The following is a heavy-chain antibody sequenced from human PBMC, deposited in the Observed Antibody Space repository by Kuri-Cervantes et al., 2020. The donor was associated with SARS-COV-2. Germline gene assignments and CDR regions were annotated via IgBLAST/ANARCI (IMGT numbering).Heavy chain of an antibody. V-gene: IGHV3-23*01. J-gene: IGHJ4*02. D-gene: IGHD1-26*01. CDR1: GFTFSSYA. CDR2: ISGSGGST. CDR3: AKDQWELLGGGY. Sequence: GGSLRLSCAASGFTFSSYAMSWVRQAPGKGLEWVSAISGSGGSTYYADSVKGRLTISRDNSKNTLYLQMNGLRAEDTAVYYCAKDQWELLGGGYWGQGTLVTVSS.